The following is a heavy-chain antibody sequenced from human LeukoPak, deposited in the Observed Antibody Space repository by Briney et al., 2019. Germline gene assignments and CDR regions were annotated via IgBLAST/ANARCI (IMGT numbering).Heavy chain of an antibody. V-gene: IGHV4-31*03. J-gene: IGHJ4*02. CDR3: ARGAVTKSPYYFDY. CDR2: IYYSGST. Sequence: SETLSLTCTVSGGSISSGGYYWSWIRQHPGKGLEWIGYIYYSGSTYYNPSLKSRVTISVDTSKNQFSLKLSSVTAADTAVYYCARGAVTKSPYYFDYWGQGTLVTVSS. D-gene: IGHD4-17*01. CDR1: GGSISSGGYY.